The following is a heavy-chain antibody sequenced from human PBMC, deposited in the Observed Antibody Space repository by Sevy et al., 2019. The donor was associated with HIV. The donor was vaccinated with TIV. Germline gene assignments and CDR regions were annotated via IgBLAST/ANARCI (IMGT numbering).Heavy chain of an antibody. CDR3: AREGSWASAGTNYYYYGMDV. J-gene: IGHJ6*02. V-gene: IGHV1-8*01. Sequence: ASVKVSCKASGYTFTSYDINWVRQATGQGLEWMGWMNPNSGNTGYAQKFQGRVTMTRNTPISTAYMELSSLRSEDTAVYYCAREGSWASAGTNYYYYGMDVWGQGTTVTVSS. D-gene: IGHD6-13*01. CDR2: MNPNSGNT. CDR1: GYTFTSYD.